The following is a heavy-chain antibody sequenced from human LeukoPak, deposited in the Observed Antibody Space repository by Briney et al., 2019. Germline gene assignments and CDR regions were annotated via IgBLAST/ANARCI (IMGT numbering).Heavy chain of an antibody. CDR1: GFTFSSYS. Sequence: GGSLRLSCTASGFTFSSYSMSWVRQAPGKGLEWVSYIYDSSISYADSVKGRFTISRDNAKSSLYLQMNSLRAEDTAVYYCARGGKRTFDSWGQGTLVTVAS. V-gene: IGHV3-48*04. CDR3: ARGGKRTFDS. CDR2: IYDSSI. J-gene: IGHJ4*02. D-gene: IGHD3-16*01.